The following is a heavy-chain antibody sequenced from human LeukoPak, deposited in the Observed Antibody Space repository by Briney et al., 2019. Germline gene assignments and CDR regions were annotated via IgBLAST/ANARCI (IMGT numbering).Heavy chain of an antibody. J-gene: IGHJ4*02. Sequence: ASVKVSCKASGYTFISYGISWVRQAPGQGLEWMGWISAHNGNTNYAQKLQGRVTMTTGTSTSTASMELRSLRSDDTAVYYCARAINYYGSGSYGGYFDYWGQGTLVTVSS. D-gene: IGHD3-10*01. CDR2: ISAHNGNT. CDR1: GYTFISYG. CDR3: ARAINYYGSGSYGGYFDY. V-gene: IGHV1-18*01.